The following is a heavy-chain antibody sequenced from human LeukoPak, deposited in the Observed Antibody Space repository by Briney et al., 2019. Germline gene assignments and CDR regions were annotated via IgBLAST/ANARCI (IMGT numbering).Heavy chain of an antibody. J-gene: IGHJ5*02. V-gene: IGHV3-30*02. Sequence: GGSLRLSCAGSGFSFSSYGMHWVRQAPGKGLEWMAFIRSDGSNKYYADSVKGRFTISRDNSKNTLYLQMNSLRAEDTAVYYCARRGDYYDSSGYPNWFDPWGQGTLVTVSS. CDR1: GFSFSSYG. CDR3: ARRGDYYDSSGYPNWFDP. CDR2: IRSDGSNK. D-gene: IGHD3-22*01.